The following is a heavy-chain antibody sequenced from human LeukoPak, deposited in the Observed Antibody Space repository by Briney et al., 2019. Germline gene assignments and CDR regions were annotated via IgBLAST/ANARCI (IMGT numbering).Heavy chain of an antibody. Sequence: TLSLTCAVSVGSFSTYHWSWIRQPPGKGLEWIGEINRRSSTNYNPSLKSRVTISVDASKNHFSLELSSVTAADTAVYYCARSGLTTLAYLDWGQGTLVTVSS. CDR3: ARSGLTTLAYLD. D-gene: IGHD4-11*01. CDR2: INRRSST. V-gene: IGHV4-34*01. J-gene: IGHJ4*02. CDR1: VGSFSTYH.